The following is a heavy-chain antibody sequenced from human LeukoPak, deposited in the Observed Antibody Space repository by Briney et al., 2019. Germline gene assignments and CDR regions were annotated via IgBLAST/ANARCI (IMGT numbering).Heavy chain of an antibody. CDR2: INPADSER. Sequence: GESLKISCKGSGYSFTNSWIGWVRQMPGKGLELVGIINPADSERRYSPSFQGQVTISVDKSISTAYLQWSSLKASDTAMYYCSRQGCTTTSCHTIESWGQGTLVTVSS. V-gene: IGHV5-51*01. D-gene: IGHD2-2*02. CDR3: SRQGCTTTSCHTIES. J-gene: IGHJ4*02. CDR1: GYSFTNSW.